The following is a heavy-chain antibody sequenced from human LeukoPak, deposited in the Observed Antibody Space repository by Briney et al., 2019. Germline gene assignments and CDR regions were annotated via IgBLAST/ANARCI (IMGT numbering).Heavy chain of an antibody. CDR3: ARDRGEWQQLNY. CDR2: IWYDGSNK. D-gene: IGHD3-16*01. V-gene: IGHV3-33*01. J-gene: IGHJ4*02. CDR1: GFTFSSYG. Sequence: GGSLRLSCAASGFTFSSYGMHWVRQAPGKGLEWVAVIWYDGSNKYYADSVKGRFTISRDNSKNTLYLQMNSLRAEDTAVYYCARDRGEWQQLNYWGQGTLVTVSS.